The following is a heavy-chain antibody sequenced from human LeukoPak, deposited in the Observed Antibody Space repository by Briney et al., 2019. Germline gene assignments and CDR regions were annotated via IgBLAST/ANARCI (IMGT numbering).Heavy chain of an antibody. CDR3: AKATGDQPLPYPFDY. J-gene: IGHJ4*02. CDR2: ISGSGSTT. CDR1: GFTFSSYG. D-gene: IGHD2-2*01. V-gene: IGHV3-23*01. Sequence: GGSLRLSCAASGFTFSSYGMSRVRQAPGKGLEWVSGISGSGSTTYYADSVKGRFAISRDNSNNTLYLQMSSLGAEDTAVYYCAKATGDQPLPYPFDYWGQGALVTVSS.